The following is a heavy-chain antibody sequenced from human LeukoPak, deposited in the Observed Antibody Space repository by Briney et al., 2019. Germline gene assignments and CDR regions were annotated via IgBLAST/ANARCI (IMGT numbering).Heavy chain of an antibody. Sequence: SSETLSLTCTVSGGSVSSGSYYWSWIRQPPGKGLEWIGYIYYSGSTNYNPSLKSRVTISVDTSKNQFSLKLSSVTAADTAVYYCARDVATMVRGVIKDYYGMDVWGQGTTVTVSS. D-gene: IGHD3-10*01. CDR3: ARDVATMVRGVIKDYYGMDV. V-gene: IGHV4-61*01. CDR1: GGSVSSGSYY. CDR2: IYYSGST. J-gene: IGHJ6*02.